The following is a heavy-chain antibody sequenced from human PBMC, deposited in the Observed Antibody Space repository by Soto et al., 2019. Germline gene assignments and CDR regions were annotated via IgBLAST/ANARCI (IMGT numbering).Heavy chain of an antibody. V-gene: IGHV1-46*03. CDR1: GYTFTSYY. Sequence: GASVKVSCKASGYTFTSYYMHWVRQAPGQGLEWMGIINPSGGSTSYAQKFQGRVTMTRDTSTSTVYMELSSLRSEDTAVYYCARGGRGLRYFDWSPLPYYFDYWGQGTLVTVSS. J-gene: IGHJ4*02. CDR2: INPSGGST. CDR3: ARGGRGLRYFDWSPLPYYFDY. D-gene: IGHD3-9*01.